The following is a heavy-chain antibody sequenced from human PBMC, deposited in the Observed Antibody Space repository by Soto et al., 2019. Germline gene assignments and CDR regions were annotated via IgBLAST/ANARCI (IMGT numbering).Heavy chain of an antibody. CDR2: MYHSGSP. D-gene: IGHD2-21*01. Sequence: QVQLQASGPGLVKPSQTLSLICTVSGGSISTGDFSWSWIRQHPWKGLEWIGDMYHSGSPYYNPSLTSRLTISVDPSKRQCSLRLSSVTAADTAVYYCARTRGNVVGLNLEDTYFDPWGQGTLVTVSS. CDR1: GGSISTGDFS. V-gene: IGHV4-31*03. CDR3: ARTRGNVVGLNLEDTYFDP. J-gene: IGHJ5*02.